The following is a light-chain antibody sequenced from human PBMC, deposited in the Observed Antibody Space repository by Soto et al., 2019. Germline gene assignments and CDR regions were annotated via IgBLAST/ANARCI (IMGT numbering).Light chain of an antibody. CDR1: SSDVGGYNY. J-gene: IGLJ2*01. CDR2: EVS. CDR3: VSYTSRSTDVV. V-gene: IGLV2-14*01. Sequence: QSALTQPASVSGSPGQSITISCTGTSSDVGGYNYVSWYQQHPGKAPKLMIYEVSNRPSGVSNRFSGSKSGNTASLTISGLQAEDEADHYCVSYTSRSTDVVFGGGTKVTVL.